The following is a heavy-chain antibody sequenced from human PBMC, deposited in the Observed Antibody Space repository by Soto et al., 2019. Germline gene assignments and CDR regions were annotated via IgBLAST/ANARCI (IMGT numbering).Heavy chain of an antibody. CDR2: ISSSSSYI. CDR1: GFTFSSYS. Sequence: EVQLVESGGGLVKPGGSLRLSCAASGFTFSSYSMNWVRQAPGKGLEWVSSISSSSSYIYYADSVKGRFTISRDNAKNSLYLQMNSLRAEDTAVYYCAKGRVPAAIRGDYYGMDVWGQGTTVTVSS. J-gene: IGHJ6*02. V-gene: IGHV3-21*01. CDR3: AKGRVPAAIRGDYYGMDV. D-gene: IGHD2-2*02.